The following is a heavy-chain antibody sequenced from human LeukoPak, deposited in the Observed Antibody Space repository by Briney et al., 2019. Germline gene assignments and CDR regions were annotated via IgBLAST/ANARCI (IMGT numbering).Heavy chain of an antibody. J-gene: IGHJ3*02. CDR1: GGSFSGHY. V-gene: IGHV4-34*01. Sequence: PSETLSLTCAVYGGSFSGHYWSWIRQPPGKGLEWIGEINHSGSTNYNPSLKSRVTISVDTSKNQFSLKLSSVTAADTAVYYCTRGGITMIVSDAFDIWGQGTMVTVSS. CDR2: INHSGST. D-gene: IGHD3-22*01. CDR3: TRGGITMIVSDAFDI.